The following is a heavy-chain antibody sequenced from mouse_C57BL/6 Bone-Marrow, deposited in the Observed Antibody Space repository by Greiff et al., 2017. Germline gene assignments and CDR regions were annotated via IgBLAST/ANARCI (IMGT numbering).Heavy chain of an antibody. CDR2: IYPGSGST. D-gene: IGHD1-1*01. V-gene: IGHV1-55*01. CDR1: GYTFTSYW. CDR3: ARDGVALLRSSNY. Sequence: QVQLQQPGAELVKPGASVQMSCKASGYTFTSYWITWVKQRPGQCLEWIGDIYPGSGSTNYNEKFKSKATLTVDTSSSTAYMQLSSLTSEDSAVYYCARDGVALLRSSNYWGQGTTLTVSS. J-gene: IGHJ2*01.